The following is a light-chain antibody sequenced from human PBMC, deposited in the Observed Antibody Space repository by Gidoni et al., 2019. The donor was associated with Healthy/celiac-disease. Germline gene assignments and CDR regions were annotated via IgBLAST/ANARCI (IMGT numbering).Light chain of an antibody. J-gene: IGLJ2*01. CDR2: DVS. CDR1: SSDIGAYNY. V-gene: IGLV2-14*03. Sequence: QSALTQPASVSGSPGQSITISCTGTSSDIGAYNYVPWYQQHPGKAPKLMIYDVSDRPSGVSDRFSGSKSGNTASLTISGLQAEDEADYYCSSYTTRSTLVFGGGTKLTVL. CDR3: SSYTTRSTLV.